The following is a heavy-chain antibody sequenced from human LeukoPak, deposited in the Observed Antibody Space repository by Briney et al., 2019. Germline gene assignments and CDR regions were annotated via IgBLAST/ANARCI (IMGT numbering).Heavy chain of an antibody. Sequence: RASVKVSCKASGYTFTGYYMHWVRQAPGQGLEWMGWINPNSGGTNYAQKFQGRVTMTRDTSISTAYMELSRLRSDDTAVYYCARDALNYYDSSGYPNWFDPWGQGTLVTVSS. V-gene: IGHV1-2*02. CDR2: INPNSGGT. D-gene: IGHD3-22*01. CDR1: GYTFTGYY. J-gene: IGHJ5*02. CDR3: ARDALNYYDSSGYPNWFDP.